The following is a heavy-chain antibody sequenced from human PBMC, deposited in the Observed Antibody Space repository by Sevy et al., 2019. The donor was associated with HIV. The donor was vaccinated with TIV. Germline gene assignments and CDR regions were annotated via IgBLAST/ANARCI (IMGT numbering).Heavy chain of an antibody. D-gene: IGHD5-18*01. V-gene: IGHV3-30*18. Sequence: GGYLRLSCAGSGFSFRTNGMHWVRQAPGKGLDGVAVISKNGDYKSYADSVKGRFTISRDNSKNTLYLQMNSLRTEGTALYYCAKHSGYSIGWYPRFDPWGQGTLVFVSS. J-gene: IGHJ5*02. CDR1: GFSFRTNG. CDR3: AKHSGYSIGWYPRFDP. CDR2: ISKNGDYK.